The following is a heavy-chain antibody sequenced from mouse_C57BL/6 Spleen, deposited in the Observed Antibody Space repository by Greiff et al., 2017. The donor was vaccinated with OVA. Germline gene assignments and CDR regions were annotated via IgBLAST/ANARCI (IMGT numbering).Heavy chain of an antibody. CDR3: ARYLATTIVATNAMDY. J-gene: IGHJ4*01. CDR2: INPSSGDT. D-gene: IGHD1-1*01. V-gene: IGHV1-4*01. CDR1: GYTFTSYS. Sequence: QVQLQQSGAELARPGASVKMSCKASGYTFTSYSMHWVKQRPGQGLEWIGYINPSSGDTNYNQKFKDKATLTADKSSSTAYMQLSSLTSEDSAVYYCARYLATTIVATNAMDYWGQGTSVTVSS.